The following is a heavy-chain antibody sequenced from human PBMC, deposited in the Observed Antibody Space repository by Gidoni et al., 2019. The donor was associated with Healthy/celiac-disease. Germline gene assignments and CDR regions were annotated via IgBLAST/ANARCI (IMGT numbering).Heavy chain of an antibody. D-gene: IGHD6-13*01. CDR3: ARSIAAAGEDY. CDR2: ISSSSSYI. J-gene: IGHJ4*02. V-gene: IGHV3-21*01. Sequence: EVQLVESGGGLVKPGGSLRLSCAASGFTFSSYSMNWVRQAPGKGLEWVSSISSSSSYIYYADSVKCRFTISRDNAKNSLYLQMNSLRAEDTAVYYCARSIAAAGEDYWGQGTLVTVSS. CDR1: GFTFSSYS.